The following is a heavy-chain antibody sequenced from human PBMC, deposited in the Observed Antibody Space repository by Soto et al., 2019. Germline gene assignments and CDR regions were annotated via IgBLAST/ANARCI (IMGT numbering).Heavy chain of an antibody. V-gene: IGHV3-15*01. J-gene: IGHJ5*02. Sequence: PGGCLRLSCAASGFTFSIYAVSWVRQAPGKGLDWVGRIKSKSDGGTTEYAAPVRGRFTISRDDSKNTLYLQMNSLKTEDTAVYYCTTDLWRIAVVVGSTGYFNPWGQGTPVTVSS. CDR2: IKSKSDGGTT. CDR3: TTDLWRIAVVVGSTGYFNP. D-gene: IGHD2-15*01. CDR1: GFTFSIYA.